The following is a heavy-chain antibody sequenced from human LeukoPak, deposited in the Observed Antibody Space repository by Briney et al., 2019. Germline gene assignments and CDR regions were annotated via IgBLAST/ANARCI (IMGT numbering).Heavy chain of an antibody. CDR2: ISYSGIT. J-gene: IGHJ6*02. D-gene: IGHD2-2*01. V-gene: IGHV4-39*01. CDR3: ARHNDYASLMDV. Sequence: SETLSLTRTVFGVSVTTSGYYGAWIRQPPGGGLEWIGSISYSGITYYKPSLRGRVTISGDTAKNQFSLKLSSVTAADTAVYYCARHNDYASLMDVWGQGTTVTVSS. CDR1: GVSVTTSGYY.